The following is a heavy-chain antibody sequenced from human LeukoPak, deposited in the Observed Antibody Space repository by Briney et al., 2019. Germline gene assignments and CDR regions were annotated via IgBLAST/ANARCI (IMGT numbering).Heavy chain of an antibody. Sequence: ASVKVSCKASGYTFTGYYMHWVRQAPGQGLEWMGWISAYNGNTNYAQKLQGRVTMTTDTSTSTAYMELRSLRSDDTAVYYCARERGGTSCYDVWGQGTTVTVSS. CDR1: GYTFTGYY. CDR3: ARERGGTSCYDV. J-gene: IGHJ6*02. CDR2: ISAYNGNT. V-gene: IGHV1-18*04. D-gene: IGHD2-2*01.